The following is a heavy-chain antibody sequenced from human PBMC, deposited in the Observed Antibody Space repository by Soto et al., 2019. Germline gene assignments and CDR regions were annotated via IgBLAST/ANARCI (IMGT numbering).Heavy chain of an antibody. D-gene: IGHD6-6*01. CDR3: AREKNPYTTSSHAFDI. V-gene: IGHV3-21*01. CDR1: GFIFSSYS. CDR2: VSSTGRFI. Sequence: EVQLVESGGGLVKPGGSLRLSCAASGFIFSSYSMNWVRQAPGKGLEWISSVSSTGRFIDYTDSLKGRFTISRDKAKSSLSLQINSLRAEDTALYYCAREKNPYTTSSHAFDIWGQGTMVAVSS. J-gene: IGHJ3*02.